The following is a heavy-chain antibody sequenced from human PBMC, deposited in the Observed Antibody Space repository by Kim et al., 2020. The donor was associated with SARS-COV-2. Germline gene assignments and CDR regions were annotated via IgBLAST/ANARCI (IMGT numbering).Heavy chain of an antibody. CDR1: GFTFSAFY. D-gene: IGHD2-21*01. V-gene: IGHV3-11*01. Sequence: GGSLRLSCEASGFTFSAFYMNWVRLVPGKGLEWIAFISTGGTNTFYSDSVKGRFTVSRDNAKNSLYLQMNSLRAEDTALYYCATHVFPRSVYSPFNV. J-gene: IGHJ3*01. CDR3: ATHVFPRSVYSPFNV. CDR2: ISTGGTNT.